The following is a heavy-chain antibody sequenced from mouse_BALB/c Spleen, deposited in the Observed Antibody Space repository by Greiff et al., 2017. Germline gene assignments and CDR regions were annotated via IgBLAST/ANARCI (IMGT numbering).Heavy chain of an antibody. D-gene: IGHD2-10*01. V-gene: IGHV3-8*02. CDR2: ISYSGST. CDR1: GDSITSGY. CDR3: ARCRRSSYEDFDY. Sequence: EVQLQESGPSLVKPSQTLSLTCSVTGDSITSGYWNWIRKFPGNKLEYMGYISYSGSTYYNPSLKSRISITRDTSKNQYYLQLNSVTTEDTATYYCARCRRSSYEDFDYWGQGTTLTVSS. J-gene: IGHJ2*01.